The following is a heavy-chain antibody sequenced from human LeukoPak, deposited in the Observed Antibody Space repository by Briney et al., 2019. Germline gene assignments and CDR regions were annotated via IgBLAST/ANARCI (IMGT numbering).Heavy chain of an antibody. Sequence: SETLSLTCTVSGDSISSYYWNWIRQPPGKGLEWIGYIYYSGSTNYNPSLKSRVTISVDTSKNQFSLKLSSVTAADTAVYYCARVMAAMANDAFDIWGQGTMVTVSS. J-gene: IGHJ3*02. V-gene: IGHV4-59*01. CDR1: GDSISSYY. D-gene: IGHD5-18*01. CDR3: ARVMAAMANDAFDI. CDR2: IYYSGST.